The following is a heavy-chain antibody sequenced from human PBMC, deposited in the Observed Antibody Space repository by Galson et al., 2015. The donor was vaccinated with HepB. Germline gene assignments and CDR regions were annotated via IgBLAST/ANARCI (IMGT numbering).Heavy chain of an antibody. V-gene: IGHV4-59*08. CDR1: GGSFSDYY. Sequence: ETLSLTCTVSGGSFSDYYWNWIRQAPGEGLEWIGYIYFTGSTNFNPSLKSRVTISVDTSNNQFSLKLNSVTAADTAVYYCARQLGLGAMVSYFDYWGRGTLVTVSS. CDR2: IYFTGST. CDR3: ARQLGLGAMVSYFDY. J-gene: IGHJ4*02. D-gene: IGHD5-18*01.